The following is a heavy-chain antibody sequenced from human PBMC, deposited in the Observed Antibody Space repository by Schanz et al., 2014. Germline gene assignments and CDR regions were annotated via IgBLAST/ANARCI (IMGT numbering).Heavy chain of an antibody. CDR3: AREEGWGIAAAGPKHYYYGMDV. CDR1: GFIFSSYG. CDR2: IWYDGSNK. J-gene: IGHJ6*02. Sequence: QVQLVESGGGVVQPGRSLRLSCAASGFIFSSYGLHWVRQAPGKGLEWVAFIWYDGSNKYYADSVKGRFTISRDRFQNTLYRRMSSLRAGDTAVYYCAREEGWGIAAAGPKHYYYGMDVWGQGTTVTVSS. V-gene: IGHV3-33*01. D-gene: IGHD6-13*01.